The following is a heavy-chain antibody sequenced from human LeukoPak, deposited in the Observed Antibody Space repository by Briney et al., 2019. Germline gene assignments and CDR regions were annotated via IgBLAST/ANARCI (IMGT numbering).Heavy chain of an antibody. V-gene: IGHV3-21*01. J-gene: IGHJ1*01. D-gene: IGHD1-1*01. CDR2: ISRSSRHV. Sequence: GGSLRLSCSASGFTFSDYSMNWVRQAPGKGLEWVSSISRSSRHVYYAGSVKGRFTISRDNAKNSLYLQMNSLRAEDMAVYFCVRDLMGSGSTTAYLHHWGQGTLVTVSS. CDR3: VRDLMGSGSTTAYLHH. CDR1: GFTFSDYS.